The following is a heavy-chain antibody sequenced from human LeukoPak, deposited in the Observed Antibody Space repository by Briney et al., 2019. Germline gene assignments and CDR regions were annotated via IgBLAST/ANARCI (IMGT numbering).Heavy chain of an antibody. CDR3: AKPAYYMDV. CDR2: ISGSGGST. J-gene: IGHJ6*03. CDR1: GYTFSSYA. Sequence: ASVKVSCKASGYTFSSYAMSWVRQAPGKGLEWVSAISGSGGSTYYADSVKGRFTISRDNSKNTLYLQMNSLRAEDTAVYYCAKPAYYMDVWGKGTTVTISS. V-gene: IGHV3-23*01.